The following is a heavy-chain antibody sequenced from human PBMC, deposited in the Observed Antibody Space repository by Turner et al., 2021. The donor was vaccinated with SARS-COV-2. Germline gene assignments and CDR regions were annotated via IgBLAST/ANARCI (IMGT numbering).Heavy chain of an antibody. CDR3: ARHGFSGWYGGGMDV. D-gene: IGHD6-19*01. J-gene: IGHJ6*02. V-gene: IGHV4-59*08. CDR2: IHYSGST. CDR1: GGSISSYY. Sequence: QVQLQESGPGLVKPSETLSLTCTVSGGSISSYYWSWIRQPPGKGLEWIGYIHYSGSTNYNPSIKSRVTISVDTSKNQFSLKLSSVTAADTAVYYCARHGFSGWYGGGMDVWGQGTTVTVSS.